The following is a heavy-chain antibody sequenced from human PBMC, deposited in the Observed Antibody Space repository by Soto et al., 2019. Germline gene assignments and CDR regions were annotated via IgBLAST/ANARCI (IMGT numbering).Heavy chain of an antibody. Sequence: SVEVSFKASCYTFTSYGISWVRQAPGQGLEWMGWISAYNGNTNYAQKLQGRVTMTTDTSTSTAYMELRSLRSDDTAVYYCASSIAVAGTYFDYWGQGTLVTVSS. CDR3: ASSIAVAGTYFDY. V-gene: IGHV1-18*04. CDR1: CYTFTSYG. D-gene: IGHD6-19*01. CDR2: ISAYNGNT. J-gene: IGHJ4*02.